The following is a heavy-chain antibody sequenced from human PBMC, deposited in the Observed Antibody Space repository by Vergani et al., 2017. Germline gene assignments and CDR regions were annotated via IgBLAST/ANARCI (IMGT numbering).Heavy chain of an antibody. CDR3: ARPRGDYGGNCGDDAFDI. CDR2: IDPSDSYT. J-gene: IGHJ3*02. Sequence: EVQLVQSGAEVKKPGESLRISCKGSGYSFTSYWISWVRQMPGKGLEWMGRIDPSDSYTNYSPSFQGHVTISADKSISTAYLQWSSLKASDTAMYYCARPRGDYGGNCGDDAFDIWGQGTMVTVSS. D-gene: IGHD4-23*01. V-gene: IGHV5-10-1*01. CDR1: GYSFTSYW.